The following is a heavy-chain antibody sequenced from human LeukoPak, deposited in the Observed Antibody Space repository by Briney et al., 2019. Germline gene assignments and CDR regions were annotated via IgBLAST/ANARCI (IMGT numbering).Heavy chain of an antibody. J-gene: IGHJ6*03. CDR3: ARVTGYQLLAGYFYYMDV. V-gene: IGHV3-74*01. D-gene: IGHD2-2*01. Sequence: GGSLRLSCAASGFTFSSYWMHWVRQAPGKGLVWVSRINSDGSSTTYADSVRGRFTISRDNAKNTLYLQMNRLRAEDTAVYYCARVTGYQLLAGYFYYMDVWGKGTTVTVSS. CDR2: INSDGSST. CDR1: GFTFSSYW.